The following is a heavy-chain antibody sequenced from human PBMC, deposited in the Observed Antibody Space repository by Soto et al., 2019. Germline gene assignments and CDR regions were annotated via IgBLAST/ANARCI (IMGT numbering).Heavy chain of an antibody. CDR1: GDSVSGACYY. J-gene: IGHJ4*02. CDR3: ARGVTVLRFFDRLVDFDY. V-gene: IGHV4-31*11. Sequence: SETLSLTCAVSGDSVSGACYYWAWIRQVPGKGLECIGHIYNIGKTYSNPSLKSRLSISLDTSKNQFSMTLSSVTAADTALYYCARGVTVLRFFDRLVDFDYWSQGALV. D-gene: IGHD3-3*01. CDR2: IYNIGKT.